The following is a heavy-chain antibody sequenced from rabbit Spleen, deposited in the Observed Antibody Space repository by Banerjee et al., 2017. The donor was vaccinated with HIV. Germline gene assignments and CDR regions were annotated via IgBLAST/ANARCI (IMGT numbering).Heavy chain of an antibody. CDR1: GVSLNDKDV. CDR3: ARDTVYAAYAGFGHATLHYFNL. J-gene: IGHJ4*01. Sequence: QEQLEESGGGLVKPEGSLTLTCKASGVSLNDKDVMCWVRQAPGKGLEWIACINIVTGKSVYASWAKGRFTMSRTSSTTVTLQMTSLTAADTATYFCARDTVYAAYAGFGHATLHYFNLWGPGTLVTVS. V-gene: IGHV1S45*01. CDR2: INIVTGKS. D-gene: IGHD6-1*01.